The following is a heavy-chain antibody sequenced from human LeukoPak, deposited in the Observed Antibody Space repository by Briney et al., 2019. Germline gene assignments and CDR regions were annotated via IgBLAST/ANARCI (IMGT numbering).Heavy chain of an antibody. CDR1: GFTFGDYA. V-gene: IGHV3-49*04. D-gene: IGHD6-13*01. CDR2: IRSKAYGGTT. Sequence: PGGSLRPSCTASGFTFGDYAMSWVRQAPGKGLEWVGFIRSKAYGGTTEYAASVKGRFTISRDDSKSIAYLQMNSLKTEDTAVYYCMAAAGIIDYWGQGTLVTVSS. CDR3: MAAAGIIDY. J-gene: IGHJ4*02.